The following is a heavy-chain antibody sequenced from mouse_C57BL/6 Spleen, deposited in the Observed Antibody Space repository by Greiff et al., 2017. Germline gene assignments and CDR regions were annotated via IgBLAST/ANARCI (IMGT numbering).Heavy chain of an antibody. CDR2: ISDGGSYT. J-gene: IGHJ2*01. CDR1: GFTFSSYA. Sequence: EVKVVESGGGLVKPGGSLKLSCAASGFTFSSYAMSWVRQTPEKRLEWVATISDGGSYTYYPDNVKGRFTISRDNAKNNLYMQMSHLKSEDTAMYYCAREGGKGYWGQGTTLTVSS. CDR3: AREGGKGY. V-gene: IGHV5-4*01.